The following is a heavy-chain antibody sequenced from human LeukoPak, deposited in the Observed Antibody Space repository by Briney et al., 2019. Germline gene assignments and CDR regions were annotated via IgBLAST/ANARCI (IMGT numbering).Heavy chain of an antibody. Sequence: PGGSLRLSCAASGFTFSTYWMHWVRQAPGKGLVWVSRINSDGSSTNYADSVKGRFTISRDNSKNTLYLQMNSLRAEDTAVYYCARDSLRSVGATALDYWGQGTLVTVSS. CDR2: INSDGSST. CDR1: GFTFSTYW. J-gene: IGHJ4*02. D-gene: IGHD1-26*01. CDR3: ARDSLRSVGATALDY. V-gene: IGHV3-74*01.